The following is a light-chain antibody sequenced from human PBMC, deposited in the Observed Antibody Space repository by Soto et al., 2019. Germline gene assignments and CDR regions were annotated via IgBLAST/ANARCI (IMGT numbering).Light chain of an antibody. J-gene: IGKJ1*01. Sequence: DIQMTQSPSPVSASVGDSVTITCRASQDISNWLAWYQQKPGKAPKLLIYTASSLQSGVPSRFSGSGSGTDFTLTISGLQPEDFATYYCQQANSFPPWTFGQGTKVEIK. CDR3: QQANSFPPWT. V-gene: IGKV1-12*01. CDR1: QDISNW. CDR2: TAS.